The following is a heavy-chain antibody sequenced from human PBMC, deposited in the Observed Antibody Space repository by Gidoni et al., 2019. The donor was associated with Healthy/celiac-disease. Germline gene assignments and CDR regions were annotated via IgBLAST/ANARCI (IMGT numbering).Heavy chain of an antibody. CDR2: IYWNDDK. V-gene: IGHV2-5*01. CDR3: AHRTRVNYYGSGSYSPAFDI. Sequence: QITLKESGPTLVKPTQTLTLTCTFSGFSLSTSVVGVGWIRQPPGKALEWLALIYWNDDKRYSPSLKSRLTITKDTSKNQVVLTMTNMDPVDTATYYCAHRTRVNYYGSGSYSPAFDIWGQGTMVTVSS. CDR1: GFSLSTSVVG. D-gene: IGHD3-10*01. J-gene: IGHJ3*02.